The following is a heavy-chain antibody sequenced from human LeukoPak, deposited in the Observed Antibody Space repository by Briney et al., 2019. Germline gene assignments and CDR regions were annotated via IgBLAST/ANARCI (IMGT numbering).Heavy chain of an antibody. V-gene: IGHV4-4*07. CDR2: IYTSGST. D-gene: IGHD4-23*01. J-gene: IGHJ6*03. CDR3: ARGIRDYGGNSGAYYMDV. CDR1: GGSISGSY. Sequence: SETLSLTCTVSGGSISGSYWSWIRQPAGKGLEWIRRIYTSGSTNYNPSLKSRVTISVDTSKNQFSLKLSSVTAADTAVYYCARGIRDYGGNSGAYYMDVWGKGTTVTVSS.